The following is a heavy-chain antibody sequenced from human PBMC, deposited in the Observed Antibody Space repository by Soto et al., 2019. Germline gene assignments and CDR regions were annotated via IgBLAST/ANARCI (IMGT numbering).Heavy chain of an antibody. Sequence: ASVKVSCKASGYTFTSYGISWVRPAPGQGLEWMGWISAYNGNTNYAQKLQGRVTMTTDTSTSTAYMELRSLRSDDTAVYYCARDHWGWRYFDYWGQGTLVTVSS. CDR1: GYTFTSYG. CDR2: ISAYNGNT. V-gene: IGHV1-18*01. J-gene: IGHJ4*02. D-gene: IGHD7-27*01. CDR3: ARDHWGWRYFDY.